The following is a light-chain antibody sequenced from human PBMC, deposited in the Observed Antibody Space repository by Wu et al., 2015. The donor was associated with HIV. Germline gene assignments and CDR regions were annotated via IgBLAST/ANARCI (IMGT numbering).Light chain of an antibody. CDR1: QSVSSNF. V-gene: IGKV3-20*01. CDR2: GAS. Sequence: EIALTQSPGTLSLSPGERATLSCRANQSVSSNFLAWYQQKPGQAPRLLIYGASIRATGIPDRFSGSGSETDFSLTIRRLEPEDFAVYYCHHYGSSPHWTFGQGTKVEIK. CDR3: HHYGSSPHWT. J-gene: IGKJ1*01.